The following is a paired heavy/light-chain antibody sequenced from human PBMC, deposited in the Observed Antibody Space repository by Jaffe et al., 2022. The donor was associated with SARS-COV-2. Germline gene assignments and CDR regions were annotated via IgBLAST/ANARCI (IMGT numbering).Heavy chain of an antibody. CDR1: GYTFSSND. CDR3: ARGNIGYCSSTSCYDYYMDV. CDR2: MNPNSGNT. V-gene: IGHV1-8*01. Sequence: QVQLVQSGAEVKKPGASVKVSCKASGYTFSSNDINWVRQATGQGLEWMGWMNPNSGNTGYAQKFQGRVTMTRDTSTSTAYMELSSLRSEDTAVYYCARGNIGYCSSTSCYDYYMDVWGKGTTVTVSS. D-gene: IGHD2-2*01. J-gene: IGHJ6*03.
Light chain of an antibody. CDR1: TSNIGSNP. Sequence: QSVLTQPPSASGTPGQRVTISCSGSTSNIGSNPVSWYQQLPETAPKLLIYSTNQRPSGVPDRFSGSKSGTSASLAISGLQSEDEADYYCAAWDDGLNGLVFGGGTKLTVL. CDR3: AAWDDGLNGLV. CDR2: STN. J-gene: IGLJ2*01. V-gene: IGLV1-44*01.